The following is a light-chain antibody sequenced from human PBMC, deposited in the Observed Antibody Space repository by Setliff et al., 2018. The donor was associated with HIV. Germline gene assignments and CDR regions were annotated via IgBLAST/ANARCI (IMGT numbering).Light chain of an antibody. V-gene: IGLV7-46*01. CDR3: LLHCGDTVV. CDR2: DTS. J-gene: IGLJ2*01. Sequence: QAVVTQEPSLTVSPGGTVTLTCGSSTGAVTSTHYPYWFQQKPGQAPRTLISDTSDKHPWTPAQFSGSLLGGKAALTLSGVQPEDEAEYYCLLHCGDTVVFGGGTKSPS. CDR1: TGAVTSTHY.